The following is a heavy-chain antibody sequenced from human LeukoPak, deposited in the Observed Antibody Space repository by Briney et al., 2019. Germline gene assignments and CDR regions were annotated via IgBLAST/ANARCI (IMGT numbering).Heavy chain of an antibody. CDR2: INSDGSST. CDR1: GFTFSSYW. V-gene: IGHV3-74*01. J-gene: IGHJ6*03. D-gene: IGHD3-16*01. Sequence: PGGSLRLSCAASGFTFSSYWMHWVRQAPGKGLVWVSRINSDGSSTSYADSVKGRFTISRDNAKNTLYLQMNSLRAEDTAVYYCARDYTQYYYYYYMGVWGKGTTVTVSS. CDR3: ARDYTQYYYYYYMGV.